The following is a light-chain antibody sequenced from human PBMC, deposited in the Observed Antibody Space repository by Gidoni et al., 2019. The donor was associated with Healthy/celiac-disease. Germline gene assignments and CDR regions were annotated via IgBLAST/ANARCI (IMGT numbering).Light chain of an antibody. CDR3: QQSYSTPIT. CDR1: QSISSY. Sequence: DIQMTQSPSSLSASVGDRVTITFRASQSISSYLNWYQQKPGKAPKLLIYAASSLQSGVPSRFSGSGSGTDFTLTISSLQPEDFATYYCQQSYSTPITFXPXTKVDIK. V-gene: IGKV1-39*01. CDR2: AAS. J-gene: IGKJ3*01.